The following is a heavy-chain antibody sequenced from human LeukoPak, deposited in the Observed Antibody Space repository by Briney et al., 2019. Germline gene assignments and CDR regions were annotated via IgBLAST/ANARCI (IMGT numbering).Heavy chain of an antibody. Sequence: PSETLSLTCAVSGGSISSGGYSWSWIRQPPGKGLEWIGYIYYSGSTNYNPSLKSRVTISVDTSKNQFSLKLSSVTAADTAVYYCAGFLRGYSGYGSLDYWGQGTLVTVSS. D-gene: IGHD5-12*01. J-gene: IGHJ4*02. V-gene: IGHV4-61*08. CDR1: GGSISSGGYS. CDR2: IYYSGST. CDR3: AGFLRGYSGYGSLDY.